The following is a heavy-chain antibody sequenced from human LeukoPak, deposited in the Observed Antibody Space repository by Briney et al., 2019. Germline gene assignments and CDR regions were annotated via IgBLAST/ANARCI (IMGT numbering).Heavy chain of an antibody. CDR3: ARSVPSLDYLFDS. V-gene: IGHV4-59*08. CDR2: IYNSGIT. Sequence: SETLSLTCTVSGGSISSYYWSWLRQPPGKGLEWIGYIYNSGITNYNPSLKSRVTVSVDTSKNQFSLRLTSVTAADTAVYYCARSVPSLDYLFDSWGHGTLVTVSS. CDR1: GGSISSYY. J-gene: IGHJ5*01. D-gene: IGHD4-11*01.